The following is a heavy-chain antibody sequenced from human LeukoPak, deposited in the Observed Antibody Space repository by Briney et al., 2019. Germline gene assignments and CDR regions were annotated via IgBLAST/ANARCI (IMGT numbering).Heavy chain of an antibody. CDR3: ANWSSFWSGYLLGYFDY. D-gene: IGHD3-3*01. J-gene: IGHJ4*02. CDR1: GFTFSSYA. V-gene: IGHV3-23*01. CDR2: ISGSGGST. Sequence: GGSLRLSCAASGFTFSSYAMSWVRQAPGKGLEWVSAISGSGGSTYYPDSVKGRFTISSDNSKNTLYLQMNSLRADGTAVYYSANWSSFWSGYLLGYFDYWGQGTLVTVSS.